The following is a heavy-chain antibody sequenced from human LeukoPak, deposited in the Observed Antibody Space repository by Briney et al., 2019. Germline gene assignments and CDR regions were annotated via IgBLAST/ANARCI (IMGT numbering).Heavy chain of an antibody. CDR1: GFTFSSYS. CDR3: ARDAPAGGKPEYFFDY. Sequence: GGSLRLSCAASGFTFSSYSMNWVCQAPGKGLEWVSHIGRGITYADSVKGQFTISRDNSKNLVYLEMNSLRAEDTAVYYCARDAPAGGKPEYFFDYWGQGTLVTVSS. J-gene: IGHJ4*02. V-gene: IGHV3-48*04. CDR2: IGRGIT.